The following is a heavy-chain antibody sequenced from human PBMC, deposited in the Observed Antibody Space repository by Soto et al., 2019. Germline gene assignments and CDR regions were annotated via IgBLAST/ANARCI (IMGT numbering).Heavy chain of an antibody. D-gene: IGHD6-6*01. CDR1: GYTFTGYY. Sequence: ASVKVSCKASGYTFTGYYMHWVRQAPGQGLEWMGWINPNSGGTNYAQKFQGWVTMTRDTSISPAYMELSRLRSDDTAVYYCARELRLVPTGGAFDIWGQGTMVTVSS. CDR3: ARELRLVPTGGAFDI. J-gene: IGHJ3*02. CDR2: INPNSGGT. V-gene: IGHV1-2*04.